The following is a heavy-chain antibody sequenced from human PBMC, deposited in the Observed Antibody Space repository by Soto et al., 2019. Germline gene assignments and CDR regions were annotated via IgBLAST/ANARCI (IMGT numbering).Heavy chain of an antibody. D-gene: IGHD5-18*01. CDR1: GFTFSSYA. V-gene: IGHV3-23*01. J-gene: IGHJ6*02. Sequence: QPGGSLRLSCAASGFTFSSYAMSWVRQAPGKGLEWVSAISGSGGSTYYADSVKGRFTISRDNSKNTLYLQMNSLRAEDTAVYYCATYRIQLWRTDYYYGMDVWGQGTTVTVSS. CDR2: ISGSGGST. CDR3: ATYRIQLWRTDYYYGMDV.